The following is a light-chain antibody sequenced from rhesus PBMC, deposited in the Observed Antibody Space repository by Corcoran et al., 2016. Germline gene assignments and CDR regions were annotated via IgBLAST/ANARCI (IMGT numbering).Light chain of an antibody. Sequence: EIVMTQSPATLSLSPGERATLSCRASQSVSSSLAWYQQKPGQAPRLLISGASSRATGIPDRFSGSGSGTVFTLTISSLEPAGFSIYYCQQYSNWPFTFGPGTKLDIK. CDR3: QQYSNWPFT. CDR1: QSVSSS. J-gene: IGKJ3*01. CDR2: GAS. V-gene: IGKV3-42*03.